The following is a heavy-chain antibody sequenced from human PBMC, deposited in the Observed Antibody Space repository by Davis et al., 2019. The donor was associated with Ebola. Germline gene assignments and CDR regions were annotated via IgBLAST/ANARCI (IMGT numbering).Heavy chain of an antibody. CDR1: GFTFSSYS. D-gene: IGHD1-26*01. V-gene: IGHV3-21*01. CDR2: ISSSSSYI. CDR3: ARENGSYFAFDV. J-gene: IGHJ3*01. Sequence: GESLKISCAASGFTFSSYSMNWVRQAPGKGLEWVSSISSSSSYIYYADSLKGRFTISRDSSQNTVYLQMNSLRPDDTALYYCARENGSYFAFDVWGQGTMVTVSS.